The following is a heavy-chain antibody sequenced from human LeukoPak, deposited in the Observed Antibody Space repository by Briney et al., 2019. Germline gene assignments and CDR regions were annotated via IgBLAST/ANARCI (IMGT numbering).Heavy chain of an antibody. CDR1: GFTLSTCD. J-gene: IGHJ5*02. CDR3: VRGGESTWS. V-gene: IGHV3-74*01. Sequence: GGSLRLSCVASGFTLSTCDMHWVRQAPGKGPVWVSRINNDGSGTTYADSVKGRFTISRDDTKNTLYLQMNSLRAEDTAVYYCVRGGESTWSWGQGTLVTVSS. CDR2: INNDGSGT. D-gene: IGHD2-15*01.